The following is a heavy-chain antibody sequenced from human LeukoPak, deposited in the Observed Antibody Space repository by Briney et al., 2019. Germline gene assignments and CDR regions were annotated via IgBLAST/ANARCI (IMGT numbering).Heavy chain of an antibody. V-gene: IGHV3-66*01. Sequence: PGGSLRLSCGASGFSDKNTPMSWVRQAPNKGLEWVSTIDSGTTTYTADSVKGRFIISRDVFKNTMSLQTSSLRAEDTAVYYCARDSLPYEYWSAYYGHTRLNGMDVWGQGTTVTVSS. J-gene: IGHJ6*02. CDR2: IDSGTTT. CDR1: GFSDKNTP. D-gene: IGHD3-3*01. CDR3: ARDSLPYEYWSAYYGHTRLNGMDV.